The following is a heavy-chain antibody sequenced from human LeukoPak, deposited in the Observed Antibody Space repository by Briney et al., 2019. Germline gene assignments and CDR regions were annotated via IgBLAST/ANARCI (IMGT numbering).Heavy chain of an antibody. J-gene: IGHJ4*02. V-gene: IGHV4-39*01. CDR3: ARPGGYSYGKDY. D-gene: IGHD5-18*01. CDR2: IYYSGST. CDR1: GGSISSSSYY. Sequence: KASETLSLTCTVSGGSISSSSYYWGWIRQPPGKGLEWIGSIYYSGSTYYSPSLKSRVTISVDTSKNQFSLKLSSVTAADTAVYYCARPGGYSYGKDYWGQGTLVTVSS.